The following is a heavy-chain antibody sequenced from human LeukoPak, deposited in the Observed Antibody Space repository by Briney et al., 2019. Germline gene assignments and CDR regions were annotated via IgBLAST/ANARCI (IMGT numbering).Heavy chain of an antibody. CDR1: GGSISSGGYY. CDR3: AKTYCDSTSCYHYFDY. CDR2: IYYSGGT. V-gene: IGHV4-31*03. D-gene: IGHD2-2*01. Sequence: SETLSLTCTVSGGSISSGGYYWTRIRQHPGQGLVWIGYIYYSGGTYYNPSLKSRVTISLDTSKNQFSLKLSSVTAADTAVYYCAKTYCDSTSCYHYFDYWGQGTLVTVSS. J-gene: IGHJ4*02.